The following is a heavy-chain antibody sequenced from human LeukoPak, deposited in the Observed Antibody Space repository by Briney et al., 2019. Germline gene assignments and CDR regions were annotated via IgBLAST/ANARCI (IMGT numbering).Heavy chain of an antibody. V-gene: IGHV4-4*07. D-gene: IGHD2-2*01. CDR1: GGSISSYY. CDR2: IYTSGST. Sequence: SETLSLTCTVSGGSISSYYWSWIRQPAGKGLEWIGRIYTSGSTNYNPSLKSRVTMSVDASKNQFSLKLSSVTAADTAVYYCARVSRIVVVPAASYYFDYWGQGTLVTVSS. CDR3: ARVSRIVVVPAASYYFDY. J-gene: IGHJ4*02.